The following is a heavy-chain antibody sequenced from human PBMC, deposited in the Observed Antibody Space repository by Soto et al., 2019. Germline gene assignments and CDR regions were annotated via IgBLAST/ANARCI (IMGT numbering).Heavy chain of an antibody. CDR1: GFTFDDYA. CDR2: ISWNSGTI. CDR3: AIDWRRIAAAARRYYGMDV. D-gene: IGHD6-13*01. Sequence: GGSLRLSCAASGFTFDDYAMHWVRQAPGKGLEWVSGISWNSGTIAYADSVEGRFTISRDNAKNTLYLQMNSLRAEDTAVYYCAIDWRRIAAAARRYYGMDVWGQGTTVTVSS. J-gene: IGHJ6*02. V-gene: IGHV3-9*01.